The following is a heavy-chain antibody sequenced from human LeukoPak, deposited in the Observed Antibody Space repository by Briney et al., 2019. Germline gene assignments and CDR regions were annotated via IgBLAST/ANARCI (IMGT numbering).Heavy chain of an antibody. CDR1: GFTFSTFW. CDR3: ATDSYVSGSYYRLFY. Sequence: GGSLRLSCATSGFTFSTFWMHWVRQAPGKGLVWVSRINHDGSSTNYADSVKGRFTISRDNAKNTLYLQMNNLRAEDTAIYYCATDSYVSGSYYRLFYWGQGTLVTVSS. D-gene: IGHD3-10*01. V-gene: IGHV3-74*01. CDR2: INHDGSST. J-gene: IGHJ4*02.